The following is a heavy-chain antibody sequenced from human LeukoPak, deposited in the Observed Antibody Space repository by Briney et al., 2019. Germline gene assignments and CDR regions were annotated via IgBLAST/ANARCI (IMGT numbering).Heavy chain of an antibody. V-gene: IGHV3-9*01. CDR3: AKDNHVPYCSSTSCYHGMDV. Sequence: PGRSLRLSCAASGFTFDDYAMHWVRQAPGKGLEWDSGISWNSGSIGYADSGKGRFTISRDNAKNSLYLQMNSLRAEDTALYYCAKDNHVPYCSSTSCYHGMDVWGQGTTVTVSS. J-gene: IGHJ6*02. CDR1: GFTFDDYA. D-gene: IGHD2-2*01. CDR2: ISWNSGSI.